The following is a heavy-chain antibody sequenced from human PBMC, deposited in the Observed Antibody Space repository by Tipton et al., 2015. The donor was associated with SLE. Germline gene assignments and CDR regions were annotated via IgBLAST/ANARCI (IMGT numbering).Heavy chain of an antibody. CDR2: INHSGST. V-gene: IGHV4-34*01. Sequence: TLSLTCAVYGGSFSGYYWSWIRQSPGKGLEWIGEINHSGSTNYNPFLKSRVTISVDTSKNQFSLKLSSVTAADTAVYYCARGPDTIQGTFQHWGQGTLVTVSS. D-gene: IGHD3-3*01. J-gene: IGHJ1*01. CDR3: ARGPDTIQGTFQH. CDR1: GGSFSGYY.